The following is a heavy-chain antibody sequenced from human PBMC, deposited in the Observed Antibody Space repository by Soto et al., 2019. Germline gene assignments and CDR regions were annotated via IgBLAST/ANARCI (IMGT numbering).Heavy chain of an antibody. J-gene: IGHJ6*02. D-gene: IGHD2-2*01. CDR3: ATDGSYAQHV. CDR2: INSDGTTT. Sequence: LRLSCAASGFTFSNTWMHWVRQAPGKGLVWVSHINSDGTTTTYADSVKGRFTISRDNAKNTVHLQMNSLRAGDTAVYYCATDGSYAQHVWGQGTTVTVSS. V-gene: IGHV3-74*01. CDR1: GFTFSNTW.